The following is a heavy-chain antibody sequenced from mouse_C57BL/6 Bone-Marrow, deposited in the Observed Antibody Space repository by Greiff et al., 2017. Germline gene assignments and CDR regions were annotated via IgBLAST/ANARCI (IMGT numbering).Heavy chain of an antibody. Sequence: DVKLVESGGGLVQPGGSLSLSCAASGFTFTDYYMSWVRQPPGKALEWLGFIRNKANGYTTEYSASVKGRFTIYRDNSQSILYLQMNALRAEDSATYYCARAYYGSSPWFAYWGQGTLVTVSA. CDR2: IRNKANGYTT. D-gene: IGHD1-1*01. CDR1: GFTFTDYY. V-gene: IGHV7-3*01. CDR3: ARAYYGSSPWFAY. J-gene: IGHJ3*01.